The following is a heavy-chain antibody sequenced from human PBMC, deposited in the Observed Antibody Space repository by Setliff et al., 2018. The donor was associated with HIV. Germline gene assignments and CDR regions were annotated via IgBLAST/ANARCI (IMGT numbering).Heavy chain of an antibody. CDR2: IFYSGST. D-gene: IGHD6-13*01. V-gene: IGHV4-31*03. J-gene: IGHJ4*02. Sequence: SETLSLTCTVSGGSINSGGYYWHWIRQPPGKGLVWIGYIFYSGSTYYTPSLKSRVTISLDTSENQFSLELSSVTAADPAVYYCVRGESGYSSSWYAIPFDYLGQGTRFTVSS. CDR3: VRGESGYSSSWYAIPFDY. CDR1: GGSINSGGYY.